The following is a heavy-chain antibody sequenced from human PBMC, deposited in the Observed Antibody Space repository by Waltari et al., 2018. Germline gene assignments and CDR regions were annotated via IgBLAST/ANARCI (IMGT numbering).Heavy chain of an antibody. CDR3: ARLFPLDP. Sequence: QLQLQESGPGLVKPSETLSLTCTVPGGSISSSSYYWGWIRQPPGKGLEWIGSIYYSGSTYYNPSLKSRVTISVDTSKNQFSMKLSSVTAADTAVYYCARLFPLDPWGQGTLVTVSS. V-gene: IGHV4-39*01. CDR1: GGSISSSSYY. J-gene: IGHJ5*02. CDR2: IYYSGST.